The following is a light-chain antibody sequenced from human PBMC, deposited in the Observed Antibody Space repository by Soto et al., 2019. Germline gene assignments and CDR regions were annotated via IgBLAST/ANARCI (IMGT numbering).Light chain of an antibody. CDR2: KAS. V-gene: IGKV1-5*03. J-gene: IGKJ1*01. CDR1: QSSGSW. CDR3: QQYGSYSPWT. Sequence: DIQMTQSPSTLSASVGDRVTITCRASQSSGSWLAWYQQKQGKAPKLLIYKASSLESGVPSRFSGSGSGTEFTLTISSLQPDDFASYYCQQYGSYSPWTFGQGTKVEIK.